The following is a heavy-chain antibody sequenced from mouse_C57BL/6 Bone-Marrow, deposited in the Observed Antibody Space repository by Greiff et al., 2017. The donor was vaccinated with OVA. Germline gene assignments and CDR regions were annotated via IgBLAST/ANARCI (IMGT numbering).Heavy chain of an antibody. CDR2: IDPETGGT. J-gene: IGHJ4*01. CDR1: GYTFTDYE. D-gene: IGHD2-5*01. V-gene: IGHV1-15*01. CDR3: TRGYSNYYAMDY. Sequence: QVQLQQSGAELVRPGASVTLSCKASGYTFTDYEMHWVKQTPVHGLEWIGAIDPETGGTAYNQKFKGKAILTADKSSSTAYMELRSLTSEDSAVYYCTRGYSNYYAMDYCCQGTSVTVSS.